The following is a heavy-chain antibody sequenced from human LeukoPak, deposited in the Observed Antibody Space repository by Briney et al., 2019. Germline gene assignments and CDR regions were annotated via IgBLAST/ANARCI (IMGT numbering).Heavy chain of an antibody. CDR1: GGSISSYY. V-gene: IGHV4-59*08. Sequence: KPSETLSLTCTVSGGSISSYYWSWIRQPPGKGLEWIGYIYYSGSTNYNPSLKSRVPISVDTSKNQFSLRLSSVTAADTAVYYCARHLTYYYYGMDVWGQGTTVTVSS. CDR3: ARHLTYYYYGMDV. J-gene: IGHJ6*02. CDR2: IYYSGST.